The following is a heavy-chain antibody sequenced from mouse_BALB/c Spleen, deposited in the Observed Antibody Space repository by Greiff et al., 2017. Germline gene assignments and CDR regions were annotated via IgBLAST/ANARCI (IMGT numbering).Heavy chain of an antibody. V-gene: IGHV3-2*02. CDR3: ARELTGTMDY. CDR1: GYSITSDYA. Sequence: EVKLVESGPGLVKPSQSLSLTCTVTGYSITSDYAWNWIRQFPGNKLEWMGYISYSGSTSYNPSLKSRISITRDTSKNQFFLQLNSVTTEDTATYYCARELTGTMDYWGQGTSVTVSS. CDR2: ISYSGST. D-gene: IGHD4-1*01. J-gene: IGHJ4*01.